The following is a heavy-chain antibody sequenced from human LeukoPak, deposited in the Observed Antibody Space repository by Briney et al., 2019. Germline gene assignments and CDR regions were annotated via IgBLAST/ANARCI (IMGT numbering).Heavy chain of an antibody. D-gene: IGHD3-22*01. Sequence: SETLSLTCTVSGGSISSSSYYWGWIRQTPGKGLEWIGYIYYSGSTNYNPSLKSRVTISVDTSKNQFSLKLSSVTAADTAVYYCARSYDSSGYWLDYWGQGTLVTVSS. CDR3: ARSYDSSGYWLDY. CDR1: GGSISSSSYY. V-gene: IGHV4-61*05. J-gene: IGHJ4*02. CDR2: IYYSGST.